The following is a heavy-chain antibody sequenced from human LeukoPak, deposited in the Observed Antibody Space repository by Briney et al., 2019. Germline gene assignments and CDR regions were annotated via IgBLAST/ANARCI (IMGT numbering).Heavy chain of an antibody. D-gene: IGHD5-24*01. J-gene: IGHJ4*02. CDR1: GFTFDDYA. Sequence: GGSLRLSCAASGFTFDDYAMHWVRQAPGKGLEWVSGISWNSGSIGYADSVKGRFTIPRDNAKNSLYLQMTSLRAEDMALYYCASNEMATWGQGTLVTVSS. V-gene: IGHV3-9*03. CDR2: ISWNSGSI. CDR3: ASNEMAT.